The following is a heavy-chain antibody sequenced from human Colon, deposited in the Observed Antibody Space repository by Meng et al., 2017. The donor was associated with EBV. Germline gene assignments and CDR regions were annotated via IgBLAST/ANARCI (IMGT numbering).Heavy chain of an antibody. Sequence: EVQLVESGGALVQPGGSLGLSCAASGFTFSVYWMHWVRQAPGKGLEWISRINEDGTTTTYADSVKGRFTISRDNTNNILYLQMNSLRAEDTAVYFCSRDLVGSYDDWGQGPRVTVDS. CDR3: SRDLVGSYDD. CDR2: INEDGTTT. V-gene: IGHV3-74*01. J-gene: IGHJ4*02. D-gene: IGHD6-25*01. CDR1: GFTFSVYW.